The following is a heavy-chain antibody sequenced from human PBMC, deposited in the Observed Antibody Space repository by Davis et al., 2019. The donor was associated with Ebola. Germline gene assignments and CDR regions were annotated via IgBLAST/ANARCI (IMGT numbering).Heavy chain of an antibody. CDR1: GFTFSSYG. J-gene: IGHJ6*02. CDR3: ASNYYAMDV. Sequence: PGGSLRLSCAASGFTFSSYGMNWVRQAPGKGLDWVSTISGRGGSTHYADSVKGRFTISRDNSKNTLYLQMNSLRAEDTAVYYCASNYYAMDVWGQGTTVTVSS. V-gene: IGHV3-23*01. CDR2: ISGRGGST.